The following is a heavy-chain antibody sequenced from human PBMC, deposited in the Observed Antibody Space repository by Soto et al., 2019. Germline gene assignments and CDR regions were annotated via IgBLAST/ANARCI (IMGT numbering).Heavy chain of an antibody. CDR1: GGTFNSYS. D-gene: IGHD6-13*01. V-gene: IGHV1-69*18. CDR3: ARAAVLTFTRFYDVDV. Sequence: QVQLVQSGAEVKTPGSSVKVSCEASGGTFNSYSINWVRQAPGQGLEWMGRIIPMFGTTDYAQRFQGRVTVTADESTNTASMEVTNLTSEDTAVYYCARAAVLTFTRFYDVDVWGQRTTVTVSS. CDR2: IIPMFGTT. J-gene: IGHJ6*02.